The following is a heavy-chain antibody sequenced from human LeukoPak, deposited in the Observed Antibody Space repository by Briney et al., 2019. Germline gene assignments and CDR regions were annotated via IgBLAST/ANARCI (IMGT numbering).Heavy chain of an antibody. Sequence: GGTLRLSCAASGFTFSSYGMSWVRQAPGKGLEWVSAISGSGGSTYYADSVKGRFTISRDNSKNTLYLQMNSLRAEDTAVYYCARYYDISGPEGPRGNFFDYWGQGTLVAVSS. CDR2: ISGSGGST. CDR3: ARYYDISGPEGPRGNFFDY. D-gene: IGHD3-22*01. CDR1: GFTFSSYG. V-gene: IGHV3-23*01. J-gene: IGHJ4*02.